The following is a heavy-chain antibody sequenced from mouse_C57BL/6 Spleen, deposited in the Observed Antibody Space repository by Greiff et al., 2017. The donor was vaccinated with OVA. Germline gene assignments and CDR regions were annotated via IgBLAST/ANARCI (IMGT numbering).Heavy chain of an antibody. CDR1: GYAFSSSW. J-gene: IGHJ1*03. CDR3: ARSYGSYWYFDV. D-gene: IGHD1-1*01. CDR2: IYPGDGDT. V-gene: IGHV1-82*01. Sequence: QVQLKQSGPELVKPGASVKISCKASGYAFSSSWMNWVKQRPGKGLEWIGRIYPGDGDTNYNGKFKGKATLTADKSSSTAYMQLSSLTSEDSAVYFCARSYGSYWYFDVWGTGTTVTVSS.